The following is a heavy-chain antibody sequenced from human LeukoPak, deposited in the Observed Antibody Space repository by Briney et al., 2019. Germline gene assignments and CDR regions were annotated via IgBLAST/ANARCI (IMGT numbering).Heavy chain of an antibody. D-gene: IGHD3-10*01. V-gene: IGHV3-48*04. CDR3: ARERTPKHYYGSGSPDRYFDH. J-gene: IGHJ4*02. CDR1: GFIFSSYS. CDR2: ISSSGSTI. Sequence: GGSLRLSCAASGFIFSSYSMNWVRQAPGKGLEWISFISSSGSTIYYSDSVKGRFTMSRDTTKNSLFLQMNSLRAEDTAVYYCARERTPKHYYGSGSPDRYFDHWGQGTLVTVSS.